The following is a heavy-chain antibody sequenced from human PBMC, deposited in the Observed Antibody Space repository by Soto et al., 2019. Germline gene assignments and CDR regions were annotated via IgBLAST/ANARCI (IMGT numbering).Heavy chain of an antibody. D-gene: IGHD2-2*01. CDR1: GGSFSGYY. J-gene: IGHJ4*02. Sequence: SETLSLTCAVYGGSFSGYYWSWIRQPPGKGLEWIGEINHSGSTNYNPSLKSRVTISVDTSKNQFSLKLSSVTAADTAVYYCARVMRLSPIYCSSTSCPTWNFDYWGQGTLVTVS. V-gene: IGHV4-34*01. CDR3: ARVMRLSPIYCSSTSCPTWNFDY. CDR2: INHSGST.